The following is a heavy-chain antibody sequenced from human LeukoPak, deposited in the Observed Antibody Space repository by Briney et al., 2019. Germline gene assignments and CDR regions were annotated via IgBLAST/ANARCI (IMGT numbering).Heavy chain of an antibody. D-gene: IGHD3-9*01. Sequence: GGSLRLSCAASGFTFSNAWMSWVRQAPGKGLEWVGLIKSKTDGGTIDYAAPVKGRFTISRDDSKNTLYLQMNSLEIEDTAVYYCAAGTGYSDFDYWGQGTLVTVSS. CDR1: GFTFSNAW. CDR2: IKSKTDGGTI. CDR3: AAGTGYSDFDY. J-gene: IGHJ4*02. V-gene: IGHV3-15*01.